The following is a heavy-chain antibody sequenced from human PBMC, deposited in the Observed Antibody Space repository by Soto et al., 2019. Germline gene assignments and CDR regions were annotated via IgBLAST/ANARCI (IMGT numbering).Heavy chain of an antibody. CDR2: FYYTGTT. CDR1: GAFLSSGSYY. CDR3: ARISYWVKDY. J-gene: IGHJ4*02. V-gene: IGHV4-61*01. D-gene: IGHD2-8*02. Sequence: SETVSLTCTVSGAFLSSGSYYWSWIRKPPGKGLEWIGYFYYTGTTKYNPSLESRVTISADTSKNQFSLNLTSVTAADTAVYYCARISYWVKDYWGQGALVTVSS.